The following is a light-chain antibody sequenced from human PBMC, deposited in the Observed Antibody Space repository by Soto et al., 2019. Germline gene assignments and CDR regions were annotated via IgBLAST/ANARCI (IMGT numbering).Light chain of an antibody. CDR2: GAS. Sequence: EIVLTQSPGTLSLSRGERATLSCRASQSVSSNSLAWYQHKRGQAPRLLIYGASGRATGIPDRFSGSGSGTDFTLTISRLEPEDFAVYFCQQYHSSPRTFGQGTKVEIK. CDR3: QQYHSSPRT. J-gene: IGKJ1*01. V-gene: IGKV3-20*01. CDR1: QSVSSNS.